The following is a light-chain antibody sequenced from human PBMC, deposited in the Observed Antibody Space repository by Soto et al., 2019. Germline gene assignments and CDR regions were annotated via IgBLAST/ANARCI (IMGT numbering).Light chain of an antibody. V-gene: IGKV1-6*01. CDR1: QGIRNY. CDR2: AAS. J-gene: IGKJ1*01. Sequence: AIQMTQSPSSLSASVGDRVTITCRASQGIRNYLGWYQQKPGKAPKLLIYAASTLQGGVPSRFSGSGSDTDFTLSINNLQPEDFATYYCLQDYHYPRTFGQGTKVDIK. CDR3: LQDYHYPRT.